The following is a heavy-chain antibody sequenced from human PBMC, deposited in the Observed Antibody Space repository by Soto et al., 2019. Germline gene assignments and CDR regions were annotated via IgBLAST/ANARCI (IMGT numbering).Heavy chain of an antibody. D-gene: IGHD4-17*01. Sequence: LRLSCAASGFTFSSYGMHWVRQAPGKGLEWVAVIWYDGSNKYYADSVKGRFTISRDNSKNTLYLQMNSLRAEDTAVYYCARDRGMTTVTIFDYWGQGTLVTVSS. CDR3: ARDRGMTTVTIFDY. J-gene: IGHJ4*02. V-gene: IGHV3-33*01. CDR2: IWYDGSNK. CDR1: GFTFSSYG.